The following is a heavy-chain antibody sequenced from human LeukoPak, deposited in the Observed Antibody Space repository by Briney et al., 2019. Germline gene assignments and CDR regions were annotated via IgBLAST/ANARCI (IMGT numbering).Heavy chain of an antibody. CDR2: IKQDGSEK. V-gene: IGHV3-7*01. J-gene: IGHJ5*02. Sequence: PGGSLRLSCAASGFTFSSYWMTWVRQAPGKGLEWVANIKQDGSEKYYVDSVKGRLTISRDNAKNSLYLQLNSLRAEDTAVYYCAKGGDSGSHNNWFDPWGQGTLVTVSS. D-gene: IGHD3-10*01. CDR3: AKGGDSGSHNNWFDP. CDR1: GFTFSSYW.